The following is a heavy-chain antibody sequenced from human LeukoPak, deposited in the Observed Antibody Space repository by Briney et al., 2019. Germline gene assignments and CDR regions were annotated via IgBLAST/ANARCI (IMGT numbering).Heavy chain of an antibody. D-gene: IGHD3-16*02. Sequence: ASVKVSCKASGYTFTSYAIHWVRQAPGQRLEWMGWINPANGITKYSQKFQGRVTITSDTSASTAHMELSGLRSEDAAVYYCARLPGGLGRYYFEYWGPGTLVAVSS. J-gene: IGHJ4*02. CDR2: INPANGIT. V-gene: IGHV1-3*01. CDR3: ARLPGGLGRYYFEY. CDR1: GYTFTSYA.